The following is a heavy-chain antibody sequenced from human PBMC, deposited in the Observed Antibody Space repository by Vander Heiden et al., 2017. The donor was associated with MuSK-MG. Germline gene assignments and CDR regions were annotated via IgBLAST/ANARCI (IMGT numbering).Heavy chain of an antibody. CDR3: ARSPHDLDSFDV. J-gene: IGHJ3*01. Sequence: QVQLVQSGTEVQKPGSSVKVSCTLSGASFSTQTFSWVRQAPGQGLEWMGRIIPVINLANYGQKFQGRVTITADRSTNTAYMELSGLRSEDTAVYYCARSPHDLDSFDVWGQGTMVAVSS. CDR2: IIPVINLA. V-gene: IGHV1-69*02. CDR1: GASFSTQT.